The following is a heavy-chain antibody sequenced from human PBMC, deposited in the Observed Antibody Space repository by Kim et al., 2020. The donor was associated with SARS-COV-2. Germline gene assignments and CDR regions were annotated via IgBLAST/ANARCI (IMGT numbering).Heavy chain of an antibody. CDR1: GFPFSNVW. CDR3: SAGMGRTNTDY. D-gene: IGHD1-26*01. V-gene: IGHV3-15*01. CDR2: IKREIDGGTT. J-gene: IGHJ4*02. Sequence: GGSLRLSCEASGFPFSNVWMNWVRQAPGKGPEWVGRIKREIDGGTTDYVAPVKGRFTISRDDSKNTMYLQMNSLKTEDTAMYYCSAGMGRTNTDYWGQGTLVTVSS.